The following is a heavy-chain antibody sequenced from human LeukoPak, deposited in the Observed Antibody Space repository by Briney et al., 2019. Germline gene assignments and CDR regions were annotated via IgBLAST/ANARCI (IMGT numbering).Heavy chain of an antibody. CDR2: IRSKAYGGTT. CDR3: TRDLVVVVPAARNAFDI. D-gene: IGHD2-2*01. J-gene: IGHJ3*02. V-gene: IGHV3-49*04. CDR1: GFTFGDYS. Sequence: GGSLRLSCTGSGFTFGDYSWSWVRQAPGRGLEWVGFIRSKAYGGTTEYAASVKGRFTISRDDSKSIAYLQMNSLKTEDTAVYYCTRDLVVVVPAARNAFDIWGQGTMVTVSS.